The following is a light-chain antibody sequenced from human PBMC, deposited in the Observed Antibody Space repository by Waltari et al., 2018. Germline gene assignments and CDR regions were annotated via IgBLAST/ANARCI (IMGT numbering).Light chain of an antibody. CDR3: QSYDSSLSRSV. CDR1: SSNIRAGYD. Sequence: QSGLTQPPSVSGAPGQRVTISCTGSSSNIRAGYDAHWYQLLPGTAPKPLIYANTNRPSGVPDRFAGSKYGTSASLAITGLQAEDEADYYCQSYDSSLSRSVFGGGTKLTVL. J-gene: IGLJ2*01. CDR2: ANT. V-gene: IGLV1-40*01.